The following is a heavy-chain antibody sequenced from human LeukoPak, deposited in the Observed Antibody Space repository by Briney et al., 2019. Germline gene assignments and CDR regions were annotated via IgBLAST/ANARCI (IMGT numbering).Heavy chain of an antibody. J-gene: IGHJ6*03. Sequence: SETLSLTCAVYGGSFSGYYWRWIRQPPGKALECMGEINHSGSTNYNPSVKSRVTISVDTSKNQFSLKLSSVTAADTAVYYCARPMVRGYNYYYMDVWGKGTTVTVSS. V-gene: IGHV4-34*01. D-gene: IGHD3-10*01. CDR3: ARPMVRGYNYYYMDV. CDR1: GGSFSGYY. CDR2: INHSGST.